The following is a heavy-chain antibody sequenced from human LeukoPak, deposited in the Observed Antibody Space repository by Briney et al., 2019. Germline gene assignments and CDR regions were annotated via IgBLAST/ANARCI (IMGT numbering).Heavy chain of an antibody. CDR1: GFTFSSYA. V-gene: IGHV3-23*01. CDR3: AKERGVGATAGSLATFDD. CDR2: ISGGGFNT. Sequence: GESLRLSCAASGFTFSSYAMSWVRQAPGEGLEWASTISGGGFNTYYADSVKGRFTLSRDNSENTLYLHMDSLRAEDTAIYYCAKERGVGATAGSLATFDDWGQGTLVTVSS. J-gene: IGHJ4*02. D-gene: IGHD1-26*01.